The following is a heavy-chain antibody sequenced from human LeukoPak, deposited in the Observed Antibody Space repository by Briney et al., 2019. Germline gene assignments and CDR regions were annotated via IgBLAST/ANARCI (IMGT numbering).Heavy chain of an antibody. Sequence: GSSVKVSCKASGGTFSSYAISWVRQAPGQGLEWMGGIIPIFGTANYAQKFQGRVTITADESTGTAYMELSSLRSEDTAVYYCARDNGYSYGYIYYFDYWGQGTLVTVSS. D-gene: IGHD5-18*01. CDR2: IIPIFGTA. J-gene: IGHJ4*02. V-gene: IGHV1-69*01. CDR3: ARDNGYSYGYIYYFDY. CDR1: GGTFSSYA.